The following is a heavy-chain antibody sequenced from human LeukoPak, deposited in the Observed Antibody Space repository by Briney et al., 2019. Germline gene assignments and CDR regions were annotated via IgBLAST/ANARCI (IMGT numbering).Heavy chain of an antibody. CDR3: TTDPHTLRFFGVVTAFDI. V-gene: IGHV3-15*01. Sequence: GGSLRLSCAASGFTFSNAWMSWVRQAPGKGLEWVGRIKSKTDGGTTDYAAPVKGRFTISRDDSKNTLYLQMNSLKTEDTAVYYCTTDPHTLRFFGVVTAFDIWGQGTMVTVSS. CDR1: GFTFSNAW. J-gene: IGHJ3*02. CDR2: IKSKTDGGTT. D-gene: IGHD3-3*01.